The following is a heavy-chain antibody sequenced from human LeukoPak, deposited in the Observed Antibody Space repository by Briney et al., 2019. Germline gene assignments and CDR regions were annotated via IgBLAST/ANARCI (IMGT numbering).Heavy chain of an antibody. CDR3: AREFTIYAFGTYTDWFDP. Sequence: ASVKVSCKASGYTFTSYGISWVRQAPGQGLEWMGWISGYNGNTNYAQKLQGRVTMTTDTSTSTAYMELRSLRSDDTAVYYCAREFTIYAFGTYTDWFDPWGQGTLVTVSS. V-gene: IGHV1-18*01. D-gene: IGHD3-3*01. J-gene: IGHJ5*02. CDR2: ISGYNGNT. CDR1: GYTFTSYG.